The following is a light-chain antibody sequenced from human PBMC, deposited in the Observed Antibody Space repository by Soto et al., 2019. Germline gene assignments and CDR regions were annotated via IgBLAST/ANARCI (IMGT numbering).Light chain of an antibody. Sequence: QSALTQPAGVSGSPGQSITTSCTGTSSDVGGYNYVSWYQQHPGKAPKLMIYDVTNRPSGVSNRFSGSKSGNTASLTISGLQSEDEADYYCSSYTSSSTYACGTGTKDTVL. J-gene: IGLJ1*01. CDR3: SSYTSSSTYA. V-gene: IGLV2-14*01. CDR2: DVT. CDR1: SSDVGGYNY.